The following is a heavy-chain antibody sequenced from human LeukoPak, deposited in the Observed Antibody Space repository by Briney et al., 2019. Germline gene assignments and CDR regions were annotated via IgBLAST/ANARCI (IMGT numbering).Heavy chain of an antibody. CDR3: ANAEQLVSRFDY. CDR1: GFTFSNYW. J-gene: IGHJ4*02. CDR2: IRYDGSNK. V-gene: IGHV3-30*02. Sequence: PGGSLRLSCAASGFTFSNYWMNWVRQAPGKGLEWVAFIRYDGSNKYYADSVKGRFTISRDNSKNTLYLQMNSLRAEDTAVYYCANAEQLVSRFDYWGQGTLVTVSS. D-gene: IGHD6-6*01.